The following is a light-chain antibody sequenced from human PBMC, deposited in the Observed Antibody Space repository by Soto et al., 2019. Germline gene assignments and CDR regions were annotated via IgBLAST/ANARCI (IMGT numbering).Light chain of an antibody. Sequence: IQLTQSPSFLSASVGDRVTITCRASQGIRNDLGWYQQKPGKAPKLLIYAASSLQSGVPSRFSGSGSGTDFTLTINGLQPEDFATYYCQQAASFPITFGQGTRLEIK. J-gene: IGKJ5*01. CDR3: QQAASFPIT. CDR2: AAS. CDR1: QGIRND. V-gene: IGKV1-6*01.